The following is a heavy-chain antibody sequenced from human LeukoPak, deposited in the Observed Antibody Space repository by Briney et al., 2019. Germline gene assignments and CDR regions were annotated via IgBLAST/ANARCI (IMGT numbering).Heavy chain of an antibody. J-gene: IGHJ4*02. CDR2: MNPKTDNK. Sequence: ASVKVSCKTSGYSLTDYDLHWVRQTTRQRLEWMGWMNPKTDNKEYAQKFQGRVTLTWTTSIRTAYMELSSLKSEDTAVYFCARSGPISLRFWGQGTLVTVSS. CDR1: GYSLTDYD. CDR3: ARSGPISLRF. V-gene: IGHV1-8*01. D-gene: IGHD2/OR15-2a*01.